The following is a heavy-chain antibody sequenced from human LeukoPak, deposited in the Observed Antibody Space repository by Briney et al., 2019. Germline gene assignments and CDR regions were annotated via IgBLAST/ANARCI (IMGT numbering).Heavy chain of an antibody. V-gene: IGHV3-21*04. CDR3: AKWRRGYYDGSGADDFNY. D-gene: IGHD3-22*01. CDR1: GFTFSSYS. J-gene: IGHJ4*02. CDR2: ISSSSSYI. Sequence: GGSLRLSCAASGFTFSSYSMNWVRQAPGEGLEWVSSISSSSSYIYYADSVKGRFTNSRDNSKSTLYLQMNTLRAEDTAVYYCAKWRRGYYDGSGADDFNYWGQGTVVTVSS.